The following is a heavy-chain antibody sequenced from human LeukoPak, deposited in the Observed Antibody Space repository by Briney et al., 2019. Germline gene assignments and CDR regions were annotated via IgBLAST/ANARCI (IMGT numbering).Heavy chain of an antibody. CDR3: ASNPRYYDFWSGWSAFDI. V-gene: IGHV3-21*01. CDR1: GITFSCDS. D-gene: IGHD3-3*01. Sequence: PGWSLILCCAAGGITFSCDSINWVRPAAEKGEQLVSFISSSSSYIYYADSVKGRLTISRDSARNSLFLQMNSLRGEDTAVYYCASNPRYYDFWSGWSAFDIWGQGTMVTVSS. J-gene: IGHJ3*02. CDR2: ISSSSSYI.